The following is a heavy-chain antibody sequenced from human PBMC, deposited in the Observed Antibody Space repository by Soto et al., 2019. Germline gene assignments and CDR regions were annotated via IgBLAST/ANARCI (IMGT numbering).Heavy chain of an antibody. V-gene: IGHV3-21*01. D-gene: IGHD1-1*01. Sequence: GGSLRLSCAASGFTFSSYSMNWVRQAPGKGLEWVSSISSSSSYIYYADSVKGRFTISRDNAKNSLYLQMNSLRAEDTAVYYCARVGYPDINWFDPWGQGTLVTVSS. CDR1: GFTFSSYS. J-gene: IGHJ5*02. CDR2: ISSSSSYI. CDR3: ARVGYPDINWFDP.